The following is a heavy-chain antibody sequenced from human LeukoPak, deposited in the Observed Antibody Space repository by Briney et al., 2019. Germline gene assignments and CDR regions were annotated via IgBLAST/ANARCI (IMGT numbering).Heavy chain of an antibody. CDR2: ISAYNGNT. D-gene: IGHD3-10*01. J-gene: IGHJ5*02. V-gene: IGHV1-18*01. CDR3: AREMDYGSGSYYNGDWFDP. Sequence: ASVEVSCKASGYTFTSYDINWVRQATGQGLEWMGWISAYNGNTNYAQKLQGRVTMTTDTSTSTAYMELRSLRPDDTAVYYCAREMDYGSGSYYNGDWFDPWGQGTLVTVSS. CDR1: GYTFTSYD.